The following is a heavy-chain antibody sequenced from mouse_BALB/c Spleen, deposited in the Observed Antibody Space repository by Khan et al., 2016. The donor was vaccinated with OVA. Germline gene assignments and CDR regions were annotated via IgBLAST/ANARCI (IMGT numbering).Heavy chain of an antibody. CDR3: ARAGYSSRIYNMDY. CDR1: GYTFTTHY. V-gene: IGHV1S56*01. D-gene: IGHD1-1*01. J-gene: IGHJ4*01. Sequence: QVQLQQSGPELVKPGASVRISCKTSGYTFTTHYKHWVRQRQGQRLEWIRWIYPGNVNTMYNEKFKGKATLTADKSSSTVYMQLSSLTSEDSAVYFCARAGYSSRIYNMDYWGPGTSVTVSS. CDR2: IYPGNVNT.